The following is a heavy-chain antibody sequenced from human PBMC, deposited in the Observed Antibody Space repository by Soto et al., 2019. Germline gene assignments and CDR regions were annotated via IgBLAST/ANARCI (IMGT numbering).Heavy chain of an antibody. V-gene: IGHV4-59*02. CDR3: ARDRRIGNHHYWYLDL. CDR2: IHYSGST. CDR1: GRSVDSYF. D-gene: IGHD2-15*01. J-gene: IGHJ2*01. Sequence: PATRCLTRSVSGRSVDSYFWNWVRPPPGKGLEWIGYIHYSGSTNYNPSLKSRVTISVDSSKNQFSLKLASVTPADTAVYYCARDRRIGNHHYWYLDLWGRGTLVTVSS.